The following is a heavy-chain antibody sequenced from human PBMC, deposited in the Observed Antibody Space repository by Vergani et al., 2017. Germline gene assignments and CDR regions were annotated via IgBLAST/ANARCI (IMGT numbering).Heavy chain of an antibody. CDR1: GFTFSSYG. Sequence: QVQLVESGGGVVQPGRSLRLSCAASGFTFSSYGMHWVRQAPGKGLEWVAVISYDGSNKYYADSVKGRFTISRDNSKNTLYLQMNSLRAEDTAVYYCARGGSYGGNPWGQGTLVTVSS. J-gene: IGHJ5*02. CDR3: ARGGSYGGNP. D-gene: IGHD4-23*01. V-gene: IGHV3-30*03. CDR2: ISYDGSNK.